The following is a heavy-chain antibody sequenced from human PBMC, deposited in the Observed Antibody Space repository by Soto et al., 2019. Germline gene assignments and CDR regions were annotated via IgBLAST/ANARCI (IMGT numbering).Heavy chain of an antibody. Sequence: GASVKVSCNASGYTFSSYAIHWVRQSPGQGLEWMGWIHAGNGNTKYSQSFQGRVTISRDTSATTAYMELNSLRSEDTAVYYCARGVAFLDYWGQVTLVTVSS. J-gene: IGHJ4*02. D-gene: IGHD2-15*01. CDR3: ARGVAFLDY. CDR1: GYTFSSYA. CDR2: IHAGNGNT. V-gene: IGHV1-3*01.